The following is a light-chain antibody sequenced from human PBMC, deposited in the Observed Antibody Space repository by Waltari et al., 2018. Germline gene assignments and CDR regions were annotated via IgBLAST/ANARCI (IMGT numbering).Light chain of an antibody. J-gene: IGLJ3*02. CDR3: AIWYSSTWV. V-gene: IGLV5-39*01. CDR2: YRSDSDK. CDR1: SGISVNTYR. Sequence: QPVLTQPTSLSASPGASARFTCTLRSGISVNTYRIYWYQQKAGSPPRYLPRYRSDSDKRQGTGVPSRFSGSNDASTNVGLLLISGLQSEDEADYYCAIWYSSTWVFGGGTKLTVL.